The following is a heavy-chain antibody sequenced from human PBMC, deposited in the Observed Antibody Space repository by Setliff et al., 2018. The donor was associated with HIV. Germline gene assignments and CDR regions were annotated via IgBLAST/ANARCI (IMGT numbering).Heavy chain of an antibody. CDR2: ISSSSSTI. CDR3: AKDYEAVRGVITQYYYYYGMDV. J-gene: IGHJ6*02. V-gene: IGHV3-48*04. Sequence: PGESLKISCAASGFTFSTYSMNWVRQAPGKGLEWVSYISSSSSTIYYADSVKGRFTISRDNAKNSLYLQMNSLRAEDTAVYYCAKDYEAVRGVITQYYYYYGMDVWGQGTTVTVSS. D-gene: IGHD3-10*01. CDR1: GFTFSTYS.